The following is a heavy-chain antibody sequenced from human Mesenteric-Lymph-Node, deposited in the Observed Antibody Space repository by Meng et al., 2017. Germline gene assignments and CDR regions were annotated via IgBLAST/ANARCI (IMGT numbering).Heavy chain of an antibody. CDR2: ISWDGGST. CDR3: AKGGGLVGYGYFDY. Sequence: GEALKISCAASGFTFDDYAMHWVRQAPGQGLEWVSLISWDGGSTYYADSVQGRFTISRDNSKNSLYLQMNSLRAEDTALYYCAKGGGLVGYGYFDYWGQGTLVTVSS. D-gene: IGHD1-26*01. J-gene: IGHJ4*02. CDR1: GFTFDDYA. V-gene: IGHV3-43D*03.